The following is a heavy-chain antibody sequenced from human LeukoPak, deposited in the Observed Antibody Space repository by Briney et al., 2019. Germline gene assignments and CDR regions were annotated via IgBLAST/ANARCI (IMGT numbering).Heavy chain of an antibody. CDR1: GGTFSSYA. D-gene: IGHD3-22*01. V-gene: IGHV1-69*05. CDR2: IIPIFGTA. CDR3: AREDYYDSSGSRLYNWFDP. J-gene: IGHJ5*02. Sequence: SVKVSCKATGGTFSSYAISWVRQAPGQGLEWMGRIIPIFGTANYAQKFQGRVTITTDESTSTAYMELSSLRSEDTAVYYCAREDYYDSSGSRLYNWFDPWGQGTLVTVSS.